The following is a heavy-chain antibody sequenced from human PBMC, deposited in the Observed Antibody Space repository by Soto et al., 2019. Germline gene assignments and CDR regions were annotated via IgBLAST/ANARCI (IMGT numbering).Heavy chain of an antibody. CDR1: GFTFTSSA. CDR3: AAGDVVVPAYYYYYGMDV. D-gene: IGHD2-2*01. J-gene: IGHJ6*02. CDR2: IVVGSGNT. V-gene: IGHV1-58*01. Sequence: SVKVSCKASGFTFTSSAVQWVRQARGQRLEWIGWIVVGSGNTNYAQKFQERVTITRDMSTSTAYMELSSLRSEDTAVYYCAAGDVVVPAYYYYYGMDVWGQGTTVTVSS.